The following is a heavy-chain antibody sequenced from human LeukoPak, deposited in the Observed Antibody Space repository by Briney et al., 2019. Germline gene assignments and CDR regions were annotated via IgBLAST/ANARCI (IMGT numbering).Heavy chain of an antibody. CDR2: IKSDGSTK. CDR1: GFTFSSYW. V-gene: IGHV3-74*01. D-gene: IGHD6-13*01. CDR3: ASTIGSAGTQY. J-gene: IGHJ4*02. Sequence: GGSLRLSCAASGFTFSSYWMHWVRQAPGKGLVWVSRIKSDGSTKSYADSVKGRVTISRDNAKNTLYLQMNSLGAEDTAVYYCASTIGSAGTQYWGQGTLVTVSS.